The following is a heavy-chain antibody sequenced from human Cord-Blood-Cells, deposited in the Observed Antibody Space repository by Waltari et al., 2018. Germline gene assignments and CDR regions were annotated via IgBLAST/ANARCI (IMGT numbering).Heavy chain of an antibody. D-gene: IGHD3-10*01. J-gene: IGHJ5*02. CDR3: ARVIYGSGSYSDWFDP. CDR1: GGSFSGYY. Sequence: QVQLQQWGAGLLKPSETLSLTCAVYGGSFSGYYWSWIRQPPGKGLEWIGEINHSGSTNYNPSLKSRVTISVDTSKNQFSLKRSSVTAADTAVYYCARVIYGSGSYSDWFDPWGQGTLVTVSS. V-gene: IGHV4-34*01. CDR2: INHSGST.